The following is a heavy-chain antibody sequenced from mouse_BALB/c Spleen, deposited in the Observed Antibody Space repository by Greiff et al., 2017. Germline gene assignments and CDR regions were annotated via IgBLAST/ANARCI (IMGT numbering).Heavy chain of an antibody. D-gene: IGHD1-1*01. CDR1: GYTFSSYW. CDR3: ARYHYYGSSSYYYAMDY. V-gene: IGHV1-9*01. Sequence: QVQLQQSGAELMKPGASVKISCKATGYTFSSYWIEWVKQRPGHGLEWIGEILPGSGSTNYNEKFKGKATFTADTSSNTAYMQLSSLTSEDSAVYYCARYHYYGSSSYYYAMDYWGQGTSVTVSS. J-gene: IGHJ4*01. CDR2: ILPGSGST.